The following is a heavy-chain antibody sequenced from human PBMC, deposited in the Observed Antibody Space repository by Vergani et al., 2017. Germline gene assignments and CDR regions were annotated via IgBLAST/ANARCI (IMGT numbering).Heavy chain of an antibody. Sequence: QVQLVQSGAEVKKPGSSVKVSCKAFGGTFSSYAISWVRQAPGQGLEWMGGIIPIFGTANYAQKFQGRVTITADESTSTAYMELSSLRSEDTAVYYCASSYYYGSGSYYKLARWGQGTLVTVSS. V-gene: IGHV1-69*12. CDR2: IIPIFGTA. D-gene: IGHD3-10*01. J-gene: IGHJ4*02. CDR3: ASSYYYGSGSYYKLAR. CDR1: GGTFSSYA.